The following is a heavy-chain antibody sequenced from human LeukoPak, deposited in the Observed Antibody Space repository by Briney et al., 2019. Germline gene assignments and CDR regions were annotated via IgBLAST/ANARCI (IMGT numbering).Heavy chain of an antibody. CDR2: IYYSGST. CDR3: AGMSGAGY. CDR1: GGSISSSSYY. Sequence: SETLSLTCTVSGGSISSSSYYWGWIRQPPGKGLEWIGCIYYSGSTYYNPSRKSRSTISVDTPKNQFPLKLSSVTAAGTAVYYCAGMSGAGYWGQGTQVTVSS. V-gene: IGHV4-39*06. D-gene: IGHD4-17*01. J-gene: IGHJ4*02.